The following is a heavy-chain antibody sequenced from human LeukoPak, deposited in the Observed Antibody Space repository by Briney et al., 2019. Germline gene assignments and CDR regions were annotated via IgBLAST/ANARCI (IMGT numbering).Heavy chain of an antibody. CDR1: GYTLTELS. CDR2: FDPEDGET. D-gene: IGHD6-19*01. Sequence: ASVNVSCMVSGYTLTELSMHWVRQAPGKGREWMGGFDPEDGETIYEQKFQGRVSMTEDTSTDTAYMELISLRSEDTAVDYYATFGSGWYANCFDPWGQGTLVTVSS. V-gene: IGHV1-24*01. J-gene: IGHJ5*02. CDR3: ATFGSGWYANCFDP.